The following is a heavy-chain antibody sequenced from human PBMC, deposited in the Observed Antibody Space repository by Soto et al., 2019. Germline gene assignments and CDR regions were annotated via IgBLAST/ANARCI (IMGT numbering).Heavy chain of an antibody. Sequence: SVKVSCKASGGTFSSYAISWVRQAPGQGLEWMGGIIPIFGTANYAQKFQGRVTITADESTSTAYMELSSLRSEDTAVYYCARAPPMTTVVKTRIWYFDLWGRGTLVTVSS. D-gene: IGHD4-17*01. CDR2: IIPIFGTA. V-gene: IGHV1-69*13. J-gene: IGHJ2*01. CDR3: ARAPPMTTVVKTRIWYFDL. CDR1: GGTFSSYA.